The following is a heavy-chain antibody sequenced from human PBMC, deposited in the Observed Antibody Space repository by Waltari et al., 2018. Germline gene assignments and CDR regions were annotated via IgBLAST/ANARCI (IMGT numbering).Heavy chain of an antibody. J-gene: IGHJ6*02. CDR3: ASDSIVQGKQSSYHCGMDG. Sequence: VRLVDSSRDLVRHGGSRSLTCLGSDLAFRSSAMHWLRHGRGPGKGLEWLSSVSSGAARTDYADSVKGRMTMSRDDAKNSVYMEKQRLRGVGAAVYYVASDSIVQGKQSSYHCGMDGWGQGTTVTVSS. CDR1: DLAFRSSA. V-gene: IGHV3-21*02. CDR2: VSSGAART. D-gene: IGHD3-16*02.